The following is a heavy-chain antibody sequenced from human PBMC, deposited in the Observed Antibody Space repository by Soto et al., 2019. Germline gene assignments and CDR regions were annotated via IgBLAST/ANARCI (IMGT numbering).Heavy chain of an antibody. Sequence: GASVKVSCKASGYTFTSYAMHWVRQAPGQRLEWMGWINAGNGNTKYSQKFQGRVTITRDTSASTAYMELSSLRSEDTAVYYCARDTVGATYFDYWGQGTLVTVSS. CDR3: ARDTVGATYFDY. V-gene: IGHV1-3*01. CDR2: INAGNGNT. D-gene: IGHD1-26*01. CDR1: GYTFTSYA. J-gene: IGHJ4*02.